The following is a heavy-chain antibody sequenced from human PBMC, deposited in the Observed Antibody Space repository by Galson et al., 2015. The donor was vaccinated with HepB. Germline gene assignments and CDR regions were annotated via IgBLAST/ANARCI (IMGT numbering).Heavy chain of an antibody. D-gene: IGHD1-7*01. V-gene: IGHV4-4*07. CDR1: GGSFDSYY. Sequence: ETLSLTCTVSGGSFDSYYWSWIRQPAGKGLEWIGRISVSESTKYNPSLKSRVSMSIDRSKKHFSLKLSSLTAADTAVYCCARDVDGNYLFDYWGQGILVTVSS. J-gene: IGHJ4*02. CDR3: ARDVDGNYLFDY. CDR2: ISVSEST.